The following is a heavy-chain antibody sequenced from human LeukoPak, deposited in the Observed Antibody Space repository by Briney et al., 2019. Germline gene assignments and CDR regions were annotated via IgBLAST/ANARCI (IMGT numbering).Heavy chain of an antibody. J-gene: IGHJ4*02. CDR3: ASLAFGTY. CDR2: IYSGGST. D-gene: IGHD1-14*01. Sequence: GGSLRLSCAASGFTVSNNYMSWVRQAPGKGLEWVSVIYSGGSTYYADSVKGRFTISRDTSKNTLSLQMNSLRAEDTAVYYWASLAFGTYWGKGPLVTVSS. V-gene: IGHV3-53*01. CDR1: GFTVSNNY.